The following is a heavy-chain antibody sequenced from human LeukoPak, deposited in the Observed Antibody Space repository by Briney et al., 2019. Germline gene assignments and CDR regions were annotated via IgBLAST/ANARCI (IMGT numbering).Heavy chain of an antibody. V-gene: IGHV3-30*02. CDR3: AKDTGYGSGSRNYFDY. Sequence: PGGSLRLSCAASGFTFSSYGMYWVRQAPGKGLEWVAFIRYDGSNKYYADSVKGRFTISRDNSKNTLYLQMNSLRAEDTAVYYCAKDTGYGSGSRNYFDYWGQGTLVTVSS. J-gene: IGHJ4*02. CDR2: IRYDGSNK. D-gene: IGHD3-10*01. CDR1: GFTFSSYG.